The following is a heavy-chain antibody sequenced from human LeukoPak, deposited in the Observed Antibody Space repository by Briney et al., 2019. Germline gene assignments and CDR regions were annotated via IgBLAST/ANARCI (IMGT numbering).Heavy chain of an antibody. D-gene: IGHD5-24*01. CDR3: AKDPGVEMATITEWWDRHPNKYYFDY. V-gene: IGHV3-23*01. CDR2: ISGSGGST. Sequence: GGSLRLSCAASGFTFSSYAMSWVRQAPGKGLEWVSAISGSGGSTYYADSVKGRFTISRDNSKNTLYLQMNSLRAEDTAVYYCAKDPGVEMATITEWWDRHPNKYYFDYWGQGTLVTVSS. J-gene: IGHJ4*02. CDR1: GFTFSSYA.